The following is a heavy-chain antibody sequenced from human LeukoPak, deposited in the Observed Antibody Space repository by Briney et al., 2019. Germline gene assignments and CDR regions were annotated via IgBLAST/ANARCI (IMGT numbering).Heavy chain of an antibody. J-gene: IGHJ6*02. CDR1: GLAFSTYN. V-gene: IGHV3-21*01. CDR3: AREDCSSTSCYVFSDYYGMDV. D-gene: IGHD2-2*01. Sequence: PGGSLRLSCAASGLAFSTYNMNWVRQAPGKGLEWVSSISSSSSYIYYADSVKGRFTISRDNAKNSLYLQMNSLRAEDTAVYYCAREDCSSTSCYVFSDYYGMDVWGQGTTVTVSS. CDR2: ISSSSSYI.